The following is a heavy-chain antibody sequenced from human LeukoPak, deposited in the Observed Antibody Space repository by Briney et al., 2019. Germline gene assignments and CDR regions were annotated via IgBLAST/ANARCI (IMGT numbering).Heavy chain of an antibody. CDR1: GFTVSNKY. CDR3: AKIPYGDYVLDYYYYMDV. CDR2: IYSDGRT. J-gene: IGHJ6*03. D-gene: IGHD4-17*01. Sequence: GGSLRLSCAASGFTVSNKYMTWVRQAPGKGLEWVSLIYSDGRTYYADSVKGRFTISRDNSKNTLYLQMYSLRAEDTAVYYCAKIPYGDYVLDYYYYMDVWGKGTTVTISS. V-gene: IGHV3-53*05.